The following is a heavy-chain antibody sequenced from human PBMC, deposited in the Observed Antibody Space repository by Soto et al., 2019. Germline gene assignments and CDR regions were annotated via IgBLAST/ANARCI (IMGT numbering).Heavy chain of an antibody. V-gene: IGHV3-30-3*01. Sequence: GGSLRLSCAASGFTFSSYAMHWVRQAPGKGLEWVAVISYDGSNKYYADSVKGRFTISRDNSKNTLYLQMNSLRAEDTAVYYCARSVGAAAVGGNFDYWGQGTLVTVSS. CDR1: GFTFSSYA. CDR3: ARSVGAAAVGGNFDY. CDR2: ISYDGSNK. D-gene: IGHD6-13*01. J-gene: IGHJ4*02.